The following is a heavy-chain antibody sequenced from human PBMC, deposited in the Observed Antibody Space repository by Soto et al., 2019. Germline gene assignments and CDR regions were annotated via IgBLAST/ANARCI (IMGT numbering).Heavy chain of an antibody. CDR2: IYYSGGT. V-gene: IGHV4-31*03. J-gene: IGHJ4*02. D-gene: IGHD3-22*01. Sequence: SETLSLTCTVSGGSISSGGYYWSWIRQHPGKGLEWIGYIYYSGGTYYNPSLKSRVTISVDTSKNQFSLKLSSVTAADTAVYYCARAPRRYYYIFDYWGQGTLVTVSS. CDR1: GGSISSGGYY. CDR3: ARAPRRYYYIFDY.